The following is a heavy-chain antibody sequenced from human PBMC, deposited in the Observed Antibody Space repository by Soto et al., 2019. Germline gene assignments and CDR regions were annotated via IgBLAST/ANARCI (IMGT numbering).Heavy chain of an antibody. CDR2: ISVYNGNT. J-gene: IGHJ4*02. Sequence: QVKLVQSGTEVKKPGASIKVSCKASGYSFATSGMTWVRQAPGQGLEWMGWISVYNGNTNYDQNLQDSITITTDTFRNIAYLEVRNLRSNDTAVYYCARAGKYEDASGFAVWGQGSLVTV. D-gene: IGHD3-22*01. V-gene: IGHV1-18*01. CDR3: ARAGKYEDASGFAV. CDR1: GYSFATSG.